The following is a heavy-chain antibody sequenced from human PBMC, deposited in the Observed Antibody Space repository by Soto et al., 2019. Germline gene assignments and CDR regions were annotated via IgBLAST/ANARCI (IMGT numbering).Heavy chain of an antibody. CDR2: FDPEDGET. CDR1: GYSLTELS. V-gene: IGHV1-24*01. Sequence: XSVKRPCNVSGYSLTELSVHWGRQAPGKGLEWMGGFDPEDGETIYAQKFQGRVTMTEDTSTDTAYMELSSLRSEDTAVYYCATVVYCSGRSCYDYYYYGMDVCGQGTTVTVSS. D-gene: IGHD2-15*01. CDR3: ATVVYCSGRSCYDYYYYGMDV. J-gene: IGHJ6*02.